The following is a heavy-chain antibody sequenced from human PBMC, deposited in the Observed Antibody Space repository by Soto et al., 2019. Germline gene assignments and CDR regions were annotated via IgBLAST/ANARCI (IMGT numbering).Heavy chain of an antibody. CDR2: IWYDGSNK. V-gene: IGHV3-33*01. CDR3: ARPGYKWYGDYHPPYYYYGMDV. J-gene: IGHJ6*02. Sequence: GGSLRLSCAASGFTFSSYGMHWVRQAPGKGLEWVAVIWYDGSNKYYADSVKGRFTISRDNSKNTLYLQMNSLRAEDTAVYYCARPGYKWYGDYHPPYYYYGMDVWGQGTTVTVSS. CDR1: GFTFSSYG. D-gene: IGHD4-17*01.